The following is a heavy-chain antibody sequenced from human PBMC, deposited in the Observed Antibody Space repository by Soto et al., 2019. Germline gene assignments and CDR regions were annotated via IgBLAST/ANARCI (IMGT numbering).Heavy chain of an antibody. D-gene: IGHD6-13*01. CDR2: IYPGDSDT. Sequence: GESLKISCKGFGYSFTSYWIGWVRQMPGKGLEWMGIIYPGDSDTRYSPSFQGQVTISADKSISTAYLQWSSLKASDTAMYYCARLPYSSSWYYYYYGMDVWGQGTTVTVSS. J-gene: IGHJ6*02. CDR3: ARLPYSSSWYYYYYGMDV. V-gene: IGHV5-51*01. CDR1: GYSFTSYW.